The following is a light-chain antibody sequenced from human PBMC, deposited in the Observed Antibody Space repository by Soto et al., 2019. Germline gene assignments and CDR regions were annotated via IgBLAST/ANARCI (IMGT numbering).Light chain of an antibody. CDR3: QRAKCCRLT. Sequence: DIQMTQSPSSVSASVGDRVTITCRASQDISSWLAWYQQKPGKATKLLIYAASSVHSGVPPRFRCSEYGRDFTINISSLQPEDCASYYCQRAKCCRLTGGGGTKVGIK. CDR1: QDISSW. CDR2: AAS. J-gene: IGKJ4*01. V-gene: IGKV1-12*01.